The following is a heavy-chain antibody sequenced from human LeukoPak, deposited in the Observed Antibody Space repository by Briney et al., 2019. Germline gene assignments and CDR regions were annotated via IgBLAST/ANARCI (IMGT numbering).Heavy chain of an antibody. CDR1: GGSISSYY. Sequence: SETLSLTCTVSGGSISSYYWSWIRQSPGKGLEWIGYIYYSGITNYNPSLKSRVTISVDTSKNHFSLELTSVTAADTAVYYCARQREWELLYYFDFWGQGTLVTVSS. D-gene: IGHD1-26*01. CDR2: IYYSGIT. V-gene: IGHV4-59*08. CDR3: ARQREWELLYYFDF. J-gene: IGHJ4*02.